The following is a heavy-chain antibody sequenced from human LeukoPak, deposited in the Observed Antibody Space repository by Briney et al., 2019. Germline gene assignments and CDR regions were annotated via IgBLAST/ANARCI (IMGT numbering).Heavy chain of an antibody. CDR3: ARELSGDAFDI. Sequence: GGSLRLSCAASGFTFSSYWMHWVRQAPGKGLVWVSGINSDGSSTSYADSVKGRFTISRDNAKNTLYLQMNSLRAEDTAVYYCARELSGDAFDIWGQGTMVTVSS. J-gene: IGHJ3*02. CDR2: INSDGSST. CDR1: GFTFSSYW. V-gene: IGHV3-74*01. D-gene: IGHD6-25*01.